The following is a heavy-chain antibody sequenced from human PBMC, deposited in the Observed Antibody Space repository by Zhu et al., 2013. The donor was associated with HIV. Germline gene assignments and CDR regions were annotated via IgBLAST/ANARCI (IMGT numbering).Heavy chain of an antibody. J-gene: IGHJ6*03. V-gene: IGHV1-18*01. Sequence: QVQLVQSGPEVKKPGASVNVSCKASGYTFTSYGVTWVRQAPGQGLEWMGWISPYSGNTNYPQKFQGRVTMTRDTSTNTVYMELSSLRSEDTAVYYCARDEYRVALMDVWGKGDHGHRLL. CDR2: ISPYSGNT. CDR1: GYTFTSYG. D-gene: IGHD5-12*01. CDR3: ARDEYRVALMDV.